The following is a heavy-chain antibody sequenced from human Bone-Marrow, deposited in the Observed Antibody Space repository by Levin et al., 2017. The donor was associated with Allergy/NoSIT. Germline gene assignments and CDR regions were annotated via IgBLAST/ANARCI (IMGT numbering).Heavy chain of an antibody. CDR2: IWYDGISK. CDR1: GFTLSSYG. V-gene: IGHV3-33*06. Sequence: SCAASGFTLSSYGMHWVRQGPGKGLEWVAGIWYDGISKYYEDSVKGRFTISRDNSKNTLYLEMNNLRVEDTAVYYCAKVGYCSNTACSDFDHWGQGTLVTVSS. D-gene: IGHD2-2*01. CDR3: AKVGYCSNTACSDFDH. J-gene: IGHJ4*02.